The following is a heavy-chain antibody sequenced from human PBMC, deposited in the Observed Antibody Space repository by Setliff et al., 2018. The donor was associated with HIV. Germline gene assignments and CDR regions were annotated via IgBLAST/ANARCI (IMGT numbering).Heavy chain of an antibody. CDR1: GFTFSNAW. D-gene: IGHD2-15*01. Sequence: PGGSLRLSCAASGFTFSNAWMNWVRQAPGKGLEWVGRIKSKTDGGTTDYAAPVKGRFTISRDDSKNTLYLQMNSLKTEDTAVYYCTTDLRYCSGGSCLDYFDYWGQGTLVTVSS. J-gene: IGHJ4*02. V-gene: IGHV3-15*07. CDR2: IKSKTDGGTT. CDR3: TTDLRYCSGGSCLDYFDY.